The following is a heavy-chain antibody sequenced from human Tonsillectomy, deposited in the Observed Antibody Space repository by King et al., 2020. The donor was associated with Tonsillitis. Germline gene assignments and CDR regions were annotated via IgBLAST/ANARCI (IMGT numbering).Heavy chain of an antibody. D-gene: IGHD3-3*01. CDR2: IRSKTYGGTT. J-gene: IGHJ3*02. CDR1: GFTFGDYA. CDR3: TRVPRWSTLYAFDI. V-gene: IGHV3-49*04. Sequence: VQLVESGGGLIQPGRSLRLSCTASGFTFGDYAMSWVRQAPGKGLEWIGVIRSKTYGGTTECAASVKGRITISRDDSKSIAYLQMNSLKTEDTAVYYCTRVPRWSTLYAFDIWGQGTMVTVSS.